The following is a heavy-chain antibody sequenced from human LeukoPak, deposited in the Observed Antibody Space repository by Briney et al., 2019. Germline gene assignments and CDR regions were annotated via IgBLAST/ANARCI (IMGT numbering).Heavy chain of an antibody. J-gene: IGHJ4*02. V-gene: IGHV1-24*01. CDR1: GYTLTELS. CDR2: FDPEDGET. CDR3: ATTLGGSGSYLRY. Sequence: ASVKVSCKVPGYTLTELSMHWVRQAPGKGLEWMGGFDPEDGETIYAQKFQGRVTMTEDTSTDTAYMELSSLRSEDTAVYYCATTLGGSGSYLRYWGQGTLVTVSS. D-gene: IGHD3-10*01.